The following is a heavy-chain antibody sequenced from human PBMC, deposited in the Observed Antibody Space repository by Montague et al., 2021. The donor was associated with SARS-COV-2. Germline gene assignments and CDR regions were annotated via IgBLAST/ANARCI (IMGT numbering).Heavy chain of an antibody. J-gene: IGHJ6*02. CDR2: INGECSIP. CDR3: TCSSWLAHYYYAMDV. D-gene: IGHD6-19*01. Sequence: SLILSCAASVFTLDNYAMHLVRQVPGKGLDWVSFINGECSIPYHXSSFQVRFTISRDNSKNSLYLQMNSLRTEAAALYYCTCSSWLAHYYYAMDVWGQGTTVTVSS. V-gene: IGHV3-43*02. CDR1: VFTLDNYA.